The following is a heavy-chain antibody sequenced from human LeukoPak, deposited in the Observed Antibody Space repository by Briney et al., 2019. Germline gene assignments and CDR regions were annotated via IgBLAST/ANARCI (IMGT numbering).Heavy chain of an antibody. CDR1: GFTFSSYA. J-gene: IGHJ4*02. D-gene: IGHD4-17*01. Sequence: GGSLRLSCAASGFTFSSYAMSWVRQAPGKGLEWVSAISGSGGSTYYADSVKGRFTISRDNSRNTLYLQMNSLRAEDTAVYYCAKRNYGDKFGYFDYWGQGTLVTVSS. CDR3: AKRNYGDKFGYFDY. CDR2: ISGSGGST. V-gene: IGHV3-23*01.